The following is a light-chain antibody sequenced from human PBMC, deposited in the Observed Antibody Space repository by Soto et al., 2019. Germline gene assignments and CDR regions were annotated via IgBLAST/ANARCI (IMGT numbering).Light chain of an antibody. CDR1: NSNIGTNS. CDR3: AAWDGSLNGWV. V-gene: IGLV1-44*01. CDR2: SNN. Sequence: QSVLTQPPSASGTPGQRVTISCSGSNSNIGTNSMNWYQQLPGTAPKLLIHSNNQWPSGVPDRFSGSKSGTSASLAISGLQSEDEADYYCAAWDGSLNGWVFGGGTKLTVL. J-gene: IGLJ3*02.